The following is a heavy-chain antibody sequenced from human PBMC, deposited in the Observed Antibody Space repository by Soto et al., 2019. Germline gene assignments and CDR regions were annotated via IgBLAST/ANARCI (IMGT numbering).Heavy chain of an antibody. CDR1: GGSINSYY. CDR3: ARHRGMTTVTPYYYYIDV. CDR2: IYYSGST. V-gene: IGHV4-59*08. Sequence: SETLSLTCTVSGGSINSYYWSWIRQPPGKGLEWIGYIYYSGSTNYNPSLKSRVTISVDTSKKQFSLKLSSVTAADTAVYYCARHRGMTTVTPYYYYIDVWGKGTTVTVSS. J-gene: IGHJ6*03. D-gene: IGHD4-17*01.